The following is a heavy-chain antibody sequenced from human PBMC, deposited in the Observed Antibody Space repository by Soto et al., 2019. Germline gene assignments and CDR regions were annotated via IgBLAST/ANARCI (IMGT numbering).Heavy chain of an antibody. CDR1: GYSFTSYW. CDR3: ARSASNWNVGYYFDY. D-gene: IGHD1-1*01. CDR2: IYPGDSDT. V-gene: IGHV5-51*01. Sequence: PGESLKISCKGSGYSFTSYWIGWVRQMPGKGLEWMGIIYPGDSDTRYSPSFQGQVTISADKSISTAYLQWSSLKASDTAMYYCARSASNWNVGYYFDYWGQGTLVTVSS. J-gene: IGHJ4*02.